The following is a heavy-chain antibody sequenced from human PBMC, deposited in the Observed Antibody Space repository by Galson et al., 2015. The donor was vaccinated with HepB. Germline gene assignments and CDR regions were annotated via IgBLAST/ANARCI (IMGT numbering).Heavy chain of an antibody. Sequence: SVKVSCKASGYTFTSYYMHWVRQAPGQGLEWMGIINPSGGSTSYAQKFQGRVTMTRDTSTSTVYMELSRLRSDDTAVYYCARTDYGDQAFDYWGQGTLVTVSS. CDR2: INPSGGST. CDR3: ARTDYGDQAFDY. D-gene: IGHD4-17*01. V-gene: IGHV1-46*01. J-gene: IGHJ4*02. CDR1: GYTFTSYY.